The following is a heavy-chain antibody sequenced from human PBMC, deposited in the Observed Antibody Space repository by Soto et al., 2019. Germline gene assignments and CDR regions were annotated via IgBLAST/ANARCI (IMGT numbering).Heavy chain of an antibody. CDR2: IYSGGST. Sequence: PGGSLRLSCAASGFTVSSNYMSWVRQAPGKGLEWVSVIYSGGSTYYADSVKGRFTISRHNSKNTLYLQMNSLRAEDTAVYYCARARWQQLAPRQYYYYMDVWGKGTTVTVSS. J-gene: IGHJ6*03. V-gene: IGHV3-53*04. CDR1: GFTVSSNY. CDR3: ARARWQQLAPRQYYYYMDV. D-gene: IGHD6-13*01.